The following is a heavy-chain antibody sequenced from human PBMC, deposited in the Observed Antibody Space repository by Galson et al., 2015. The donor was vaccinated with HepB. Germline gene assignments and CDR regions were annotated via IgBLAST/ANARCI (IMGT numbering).Heavy chain of an antibody. CDR1: GFSFSGYW. CDR2: INSDGSST. J-gene: IGHJ6*02. Sequence: SLRLSCAASGFSFSGYWMHWVRQAPGEGLAWVSRINSDGSSTRYAGSVRGRYTISRDNAKNTLYLQMNSLRAEDTAVYYCAREYDSSDYLPVGYYGMDVWGQGTTVTVSS. V-gene: IGHV3-74*01. CDR3: AREYDSSDYLPVGYYGMDV. D-gene: IGHD3-22*01.